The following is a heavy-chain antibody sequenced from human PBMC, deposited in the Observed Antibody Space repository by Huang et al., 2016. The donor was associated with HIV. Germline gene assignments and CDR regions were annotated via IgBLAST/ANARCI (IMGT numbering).Heavy chain of an antibody. CDR3: ARVLYDSSGYSLNYFDY. J-gene: IGHJ4*02. CDR2: IYYSGSS. D-gene: IGHD3-22*01. Sequence: QVQLQESGPGLVKSSQTLSLTCSVSGVFIRSGGHYWSWIRQAPGKGLEWIANIYYSGSSFYKPALKSRVTISVDTSKNQFSLKLRSVTAADTAVYYCARVLYDSSGYSLNYFDYWGQGTLVTVSS. CDR1: GVFIRSGGHY. V-gene: IGHV4-30-4*08.